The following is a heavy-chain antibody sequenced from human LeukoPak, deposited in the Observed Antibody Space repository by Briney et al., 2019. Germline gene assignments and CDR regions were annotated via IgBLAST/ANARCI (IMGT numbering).Heavy chain of an antibody. CDR1: GFTFSSYW. J-gene: IGHJ4*02. CDR3: ARDVGNYYYDGSGYYGPPLFDY. D-gene: IGHD3-22*01. V-gene: IGHV4-38-2*02. Sequence: GSLRLSCAASGFTFSSYWMSWVRQAPGKGLEWIGSIYHSGSTYYNPSLKSRVTISVDTSKNQFSLKLSSVTAADTAVYYCARDVGNYYYDGSGYYGPPLFDYWGQGTLVTVSS. CDR2: IYHSGST.